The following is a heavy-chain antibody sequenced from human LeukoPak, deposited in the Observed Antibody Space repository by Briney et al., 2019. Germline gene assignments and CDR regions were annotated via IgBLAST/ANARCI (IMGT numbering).Heavy chain of an antibody. CDR1: GGSISSYY. Sequence: PSETLSLTCTVSGGSISSYYWSWIRQHPGKGLEWIGYIYYSGSTNYNPSLKSRVTISVDTSKNQFSLKLSSVTAADTAVYYCARVGSSSHFDYWGQGTLVTVSS. V-gene: IGHV4-59*01. CDR3: ARVGSSSHFDY. D-gene: IGHD6-6*01. J-gene: IGHJ4*02. CDR2: IYYSGST.